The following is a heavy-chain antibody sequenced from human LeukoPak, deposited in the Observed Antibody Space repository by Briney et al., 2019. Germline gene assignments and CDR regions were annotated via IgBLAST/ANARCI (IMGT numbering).Heavy chain of an antibody. CDR3: ARHGIALRFLEWFLEYYFDY. Sequence: SETLSLTCAVYGGSFSGYYWSWIRQPPGKGLEWIGEINHSGSTNYNPSLKSRVTISVDTSKNQFSLKLSSVTAADTAVYYCARHGIALRFLEWFLEYYFDYWGQGTLVTVSS. CDR1: GGSFSGYY. J-gene: IGHJ4*02. D-gene: IGHD3-3*01. CDR2: INHSGST. V-gene: IGHV4-34*01.